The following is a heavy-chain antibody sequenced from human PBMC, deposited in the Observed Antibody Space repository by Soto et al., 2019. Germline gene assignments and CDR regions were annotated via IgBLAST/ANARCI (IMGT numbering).Heavy chain of an antibody. V-gene: IGHV4-39*01. CDR1: GGSISSSSYY. CDR2: IYYSGST. CDR3: ARRRVVGTIFGVSPNLFDL. Sequence: PSETLSLTCTVSGGSISSSSYYWGWIRQPPGKGLEWIGSIYYSGSTYYNPSLKSRVTISVDTSKNQLSLKLSSVTAADTAVYYCARRRVVGTIFGVSPNLFDLRGQRTSVTVSS. D-gene: IGHD3-3*01. J-gene: IGHJ5*02.